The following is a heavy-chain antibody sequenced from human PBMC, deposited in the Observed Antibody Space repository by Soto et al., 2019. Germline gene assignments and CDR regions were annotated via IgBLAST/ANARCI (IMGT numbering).Heavy chain of an antibody. CDR1: GGSISSGGYY. CDR2: IYYSGTT. J-gene: IGHJ4*02. CDR3: ARCPLTFGGLTPHYFDY. Sequence: PSETLSLTCTVSGGSISSGGYYWSWIRQHPGKGLEWIGYIYYSGTTYYNPSLKSRVTISVDTSKNQFSLKLSSVTAADTAVYYCARCPLTFGGLTPHYFDYWGQGTLVTVSS. V-gene: IGHV4-31*03. D-gene: IGHD3-16*01.